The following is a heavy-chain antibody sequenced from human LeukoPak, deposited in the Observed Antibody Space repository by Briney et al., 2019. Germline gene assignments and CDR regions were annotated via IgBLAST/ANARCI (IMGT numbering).Heavy chain of an antibody. V-gene: IGHV3-23*01. D-gene: IGHD4-17*01. CDR2: ISGSGGST. CDR3: AKVGVYGDYVDY. CDR1: GFTFSSYA. Sequence: GGSLRLSCAAYGFTFSSYAMSWVRQAPGKGLEWVSAISGSGGSTYYADSVKGRFTISRDNSKNTLYLQMNSLRAEDTAVYYCAKVGVYGDYVDYWGQGTLVTVSS. J-gene: IGHJ4*02.